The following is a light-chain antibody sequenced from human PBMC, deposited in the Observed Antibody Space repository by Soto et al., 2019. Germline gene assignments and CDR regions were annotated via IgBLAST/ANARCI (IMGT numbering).Light chain of an antibody. J-gene: IGKJ5*01. V-gene: IGKV1-9*01. CDR3: QQLDSYPLT. CDR1: QDISNF. Sequence: DIQLTQSPSFLSASVGDRVTITCRASQDISNFSAWFRQKPGRAPKLLIYAVFTLQSGVPSRFSGSGSGAEFTLTISSLQPEDFATYYCQQLDSYPLTFGGGTRLEIK. CDR2: AVF.